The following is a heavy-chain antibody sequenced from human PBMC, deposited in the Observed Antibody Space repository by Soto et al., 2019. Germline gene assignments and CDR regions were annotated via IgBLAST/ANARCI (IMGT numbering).Heavy chain of an antibody. CDR1: GGTFSSYA. V-gene: IGHV1-69*05. D-gene: IGHD3-9*01. CDR2: IVPLFRTT. J-gene: IGHJ4*02. CDR3: VRIGGPGLTFFDF. Sequence: SVKVSCKTSGGTFSSYAISWVRQAPGQGLEWMGGIVPLFRTTNYAQKFQGRVTMTRDTSTSTVYMELNSLRSEDTALYYCVRIGGPGLTFFDFWGQGTPVTVSS.